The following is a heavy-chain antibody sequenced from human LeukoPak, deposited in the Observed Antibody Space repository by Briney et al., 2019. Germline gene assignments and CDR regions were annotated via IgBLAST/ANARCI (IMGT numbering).Heavy chain of an antibody. CDR3: ARDATRGGDFDY. CDR2: INQDGSEK. CDR1: GFTFRSYW. V-gene: IGHV3-7*01. J-gene: IGHJ4*02. Sequence: GGSLRLSCAASGFTFRSYWMTWVRLAPGKGLEWVANINQDGSEKYYVDSVKGRFTFSRDNAKDSLYLQMNSLRAEDTAVYYCARDATRGGDFDYWGQGTLVTVSS. D-gene: IGHD3-16*01.